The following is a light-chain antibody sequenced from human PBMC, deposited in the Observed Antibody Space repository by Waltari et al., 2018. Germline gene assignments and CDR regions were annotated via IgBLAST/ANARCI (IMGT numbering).Light chain of an antibody. CDR2: GAS. J-gene: IGKJ4*01. V-gene: IGKV3-20*01. CDR1: QTVSSIS. Sequence: EIVLTQSPGTLSLSPGARATLPCRASQTVSSISLSCYQQKPGQAPRLLIYGASTRATGIPDRFSGSGSGTDFTLTISRLEPEDFAVYYCQQYDGIVLTFGGGTKAEI. CDR3: QQYDGIVLT.